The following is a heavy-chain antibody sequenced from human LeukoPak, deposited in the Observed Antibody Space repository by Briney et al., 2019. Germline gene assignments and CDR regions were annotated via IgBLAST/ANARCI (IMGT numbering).Heavy chain of an antibody. CDR2: ISYDGSIK. Sequence: PGGSLRLSCAASGFTFSNYAMHWVRQAPGKGLEWVAAISYDGSIKYYVDSVKGRFTISRDNSKNTLYLQMNSLRAEDTAVYYCARADYSSRDFDYWGQGTLVTVSS. J-gene: IGHJ4*02. CDR3: ARADYSSRDFDY. CDR1: GFTFSNYA. V-gene: IGHV3-30*01. D-gene: IGHD6-13*01.